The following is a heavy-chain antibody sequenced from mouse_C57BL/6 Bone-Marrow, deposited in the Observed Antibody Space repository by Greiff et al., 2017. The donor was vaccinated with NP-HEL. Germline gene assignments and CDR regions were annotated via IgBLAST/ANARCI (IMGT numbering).Heavy chain of an antibody. CDR1: GYTFTSYW. CDR3: ARYDGPRFAY. D-gene: IGHD2-3*01. J-gene: IGHJ3*01. CDR2: IYPGSGST. Sequence: QVQLQQPGAELVKPGASVKMSCKASGYTFTSYWITWVKQRPGQGLEWIGDIYPGSGSTNYNEKFQSKATLTVDTSSSTAYMQLSSLTSEDSSVYYCARYDGPRFAYWGQGTLVTVSA. V-gene: IGHV1-55*01.